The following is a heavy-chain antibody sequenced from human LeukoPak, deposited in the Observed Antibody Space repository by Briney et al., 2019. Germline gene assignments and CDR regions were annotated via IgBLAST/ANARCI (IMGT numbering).Heavy chain of an antibody. CDR1: GFTFSSYW. V-gene: IGHV3-74*01. Sequence: GGSLRLSCAASGFTFSSYWMHWVRQAPGKGLVWVSRINTDGSSTSYADSVKGRFTISRDNAKNTLYLQVNSLRAEDTAVYYCAIDAGDGYSYSYWGQGTLVTVSS. CDR2: INTDGSST. D-gene: IGHD5-24*01. J-gene: IGHJ4*02. CDR3: AIDAGDGYSYSY.